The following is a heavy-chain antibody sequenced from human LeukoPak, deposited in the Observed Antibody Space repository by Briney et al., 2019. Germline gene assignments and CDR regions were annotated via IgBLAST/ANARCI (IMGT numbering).Heavy chain of an antibody. D-gene: IGHD1-26*01. CDR1: GFTFNSYA. CDR2: ISGSGGST. J-gene: IGHJ4*02. V-gene: IGHV3-23*01. CDR3: ARGRPVGASTVEDY. Sequence: GGSLRLSCAASGFTFNSYAMNWVRQAPGKGLEWVSTISGSGGSTYYADSVKGRFTISRDNSKNTLYLQMNNLRAEDTAVYYCARGRPVGASTVEDYWGQGTLVTVSS.